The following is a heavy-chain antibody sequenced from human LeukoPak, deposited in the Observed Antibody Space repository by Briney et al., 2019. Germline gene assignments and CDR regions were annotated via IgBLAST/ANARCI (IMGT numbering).Heavy chain of an antibody. Sequence: ASVKVSCKASGYTFTSYGISWVRQAPGQGLEWMVWISAYNGNTNYAQKLQGRVTMTTDTSTSTAYMELRSLRSDDTAVYYCARDRSITIFGVVMAYYYGMDVWGQGTTVTVSS. CDR2: ISAYNGNT. V-gene: IGHV1-18*01. D-gene: IGHD3-3*01. J-gene: IGHJ6*02. CDR3: ARDRSITIFGVVMAYYYGMDV. CDR1: GYTFTSYG.